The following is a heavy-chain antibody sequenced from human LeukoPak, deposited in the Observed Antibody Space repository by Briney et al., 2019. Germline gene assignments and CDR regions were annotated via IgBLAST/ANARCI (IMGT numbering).Heavy chain of an antibody. V-gene: IGHV3-23*01. CDR1: GFTFSSYD. J-gene: IGHJ1*01. Sequence: PGGSLRLSCAASGFTFSSYDMSWARQAPRKGLEWVSRISDSGVTTYYADSVEGRFTISRDNSNNTVYLQMDSLRGDDTAVYYCARETRSAGRRYFQYWGQGTLVTVSS. CDR2: ISDSGVTT. D-gene: IGHD6-13*01. CDR3: ARETRSAGRRYFQY.